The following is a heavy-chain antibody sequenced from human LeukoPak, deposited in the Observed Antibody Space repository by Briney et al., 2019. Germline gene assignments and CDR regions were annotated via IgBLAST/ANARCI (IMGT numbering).Heavy chain of an antibody. V-gene: IGHV1-18*04. D-gene: IGHD6-13*01. CDR3: ARTIAAAGAHDY. Sequence: ASVKVSCKASGYTFTSYYMHWVRQAPGQGLEWMGWISAYNGNTNYAQKLQGRVTMTTDTSTSTAYMELRSLRSDDTAVYYCARTIAAAGAHDYWGQGTLVTVSS. J-gene: IGHJ4*02. CDR2: ISAYNGNT. CDR1: GYTFTSYY.